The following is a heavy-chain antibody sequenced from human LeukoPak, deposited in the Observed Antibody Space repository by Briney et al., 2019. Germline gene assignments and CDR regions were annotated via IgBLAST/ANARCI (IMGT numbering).Heavy chain of an antibody. V-gene: IGHV3-66*01. J-gene: IGHJ3*02. D-gene: IGHD3-10*01. Sequence: GGTLRLSRALSVITFSNHGMNCVPEAPGKGRECGTDIYRGGSTYYADSMKGRFIISRDNSKNTLYLQMNSLRAEDTAVYYCARGKPRGFGEPGGYAFDIWGQGTMVTVSS. CDR1: VITFSNHG. CDR2: IYRGGST. CDR3: ARGKPRGFGEPGGYAFDI.